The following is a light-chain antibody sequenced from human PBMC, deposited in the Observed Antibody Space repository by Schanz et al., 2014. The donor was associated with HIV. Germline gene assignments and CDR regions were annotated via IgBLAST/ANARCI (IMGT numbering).Light chain of an antibody. Sequence: QSVLTQPPSASGSPGHSVTISCTGTNSDIGAYNYVSWYQQRPGKAPKLVISGVDYRPSGVSSRFSGSKSGSAASLTISGLQAEDEADYYCSSCTTSNTLVFGGGTKLTVL. J-gene: IGLJ3*02. V-gene: IGLV2-14*03. CDR2: GVD. CDR3: SSCTTSNTLV. CDR1: NSDIGAYNY.